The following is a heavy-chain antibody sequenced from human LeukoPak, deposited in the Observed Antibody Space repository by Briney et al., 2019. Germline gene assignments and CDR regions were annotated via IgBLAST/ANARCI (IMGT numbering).Heavy chain of an antibody. CDR3: ARACSSTSCYRRGAFDI. D-gene: IGHD2-2*02. CDR2: ISAYNGNT. CDR1: GYTFTSYG. Sequence: GASVKVSCKASGYTFTSYGISWVRQAPGQGLEWMGWISAYNGNTNYAQKLQGRVTMTTDTSTSTAYMELRSLRSDDTAVYYCARACSSTSCYRRGAFDIWGQGTMVTVSS. V-gene: IGHV1-18*01. J-gene: IGHJ3*02.